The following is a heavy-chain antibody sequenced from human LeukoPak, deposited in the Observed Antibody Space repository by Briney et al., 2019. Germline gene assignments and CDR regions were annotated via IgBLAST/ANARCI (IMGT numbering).Heavy chain of an antibody. Sequence: GGSLRLSCAASGFNVSSNYMSWVRQAPGKGLEWVSVIYSGGSTYYADSVKGRFTISRHNSKNTLYLQMNSLRAEDTAVYYCARSFGADIAAAGTDGMDVWGQGTTVTVSS. CDR1: GFNVSSNY. CDR3: ARSFGADIAAAGTDGMDV. J-gene: IGHJ6*02. CDR2: IYSGGST. V-gene: IGHV3-53*04. D-gene: IGHD6-13*01.